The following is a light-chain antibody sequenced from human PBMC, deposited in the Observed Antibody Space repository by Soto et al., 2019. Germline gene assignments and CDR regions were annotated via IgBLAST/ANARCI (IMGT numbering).Light chain of an antibody. CDR3: QQYNNWWT. CDR2: GAS. CDR1: QSVSTS. J-gene: IGKJ1*01. Sequence: EIVMTQSPATLSVSPGETATLSCRASQSVSTSLAWYQQKPGQAPRLLISGASTRATGVPARFSGSGSETAFTITISRLQSEDFAVYYCQQYNNWWTFGQGTKVEIK. V-gene: IGKV3-15*01.